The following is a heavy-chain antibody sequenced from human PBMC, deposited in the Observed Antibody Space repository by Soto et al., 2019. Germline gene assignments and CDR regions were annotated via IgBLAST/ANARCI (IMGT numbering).Heavy chain of an antibody. CDR3: ARPGIAVAGTGLLIY. V-gene: IGHV1-24*01. J-gene: IGHJ4*02. CDR1: GYTLTELS. CDR2: FDPEDGET. Sequence: ASVKVSCKVSGYTLTELSMHWVRQAPGKGLEWMGGFDPEDGETIYAQKFQGRVTMTEDTSIGTAYMELSSLRSEDTAVYYCARPGIAVAGTGLLIYWGQGTLVTVSS. D-gene: IGHD6-19*01.